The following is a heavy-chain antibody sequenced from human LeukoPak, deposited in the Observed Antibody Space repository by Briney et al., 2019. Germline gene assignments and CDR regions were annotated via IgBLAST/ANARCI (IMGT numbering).Heavy chain of an antibody. J-gene: IGHJ4*02. CDR3: AKGLYSSGPLLYFDY. CDR1: GFTFSSYA. Sequence: PGGSLRLSCAASGFTFSSYAMSWVRQAPGKGLEWVSAISGSGGSSYYADSVKGRFTISRDNSKNTLYLQMNSLRAEDTAVYYCAKGLYSSGPLLYFDYWGQGTLVTVSS. V-gene: IGHV3-23*01. D-gene: IGHD6-19*01. CDR2: ISGSGGSS.